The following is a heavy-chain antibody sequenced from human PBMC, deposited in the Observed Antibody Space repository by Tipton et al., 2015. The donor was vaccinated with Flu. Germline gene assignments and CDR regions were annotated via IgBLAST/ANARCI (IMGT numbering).Heavy chain of an antibody. J-gene: IGHJ4*02. Sequence: QLVQSGAEVKKPGASVKASCKASGYTFTTYSIHWVRQAPGQRLEWMGWINAGTGKTQSSQRFQGRVTITSDTSTTTAYMELSSLRSEDTAVYYCARRMVESRSFDYWGQGTLVTVSS. CDR3: ARRMVESRSFDY. CDR1: GYTFTTYS. CDR2: INAGTGKT. V-gene: IGHV1-3*01. D-gene: IGHD4/OR15-4a*01.